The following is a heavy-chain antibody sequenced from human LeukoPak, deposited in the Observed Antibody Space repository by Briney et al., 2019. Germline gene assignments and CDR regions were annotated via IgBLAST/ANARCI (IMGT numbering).Heavy chain of an antibody. J-gene: IGHJ4*02. CDR2: IKQDGSEK. CDR3: AKDISGLATIPGGFDY. V-gene: IGHV3-7*03. Sequence: QPGGSLRLSCAASGFTFSSYWMSWVRQAPGKGLEWVANIKQDGSEKYYVDSVKGRFTISRDNAKNSLYLQMNSLRAEDTALYYCAKDISGLATIPGGFDYWGQGTLVTVSS. D-gene: IGHD5-12*01. CDR1: GFTFSSYW.